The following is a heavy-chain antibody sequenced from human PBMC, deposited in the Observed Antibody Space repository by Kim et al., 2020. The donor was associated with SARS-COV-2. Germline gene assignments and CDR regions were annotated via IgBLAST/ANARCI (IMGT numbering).Heavy chain of an antibody. Sequence: ASVKVSCKASGYTFTSYAMHWVRQAPGHRLEWMGWINAGNGNTKYSQKFEGRVTITRDTSASTAYMELSSLRSEDTAVSYCAREEAITIFGVVIDKLIDYWGQGTLVTVSS. J-gene: IGHJ4*02. CDR2: INAGNGNT. D-gene: IGHD3-3*01. CDR1: GYTFTSYA. CDR3: AREEAITIFGVVIDKLIDY. V-gene: IGHV1-3*01.